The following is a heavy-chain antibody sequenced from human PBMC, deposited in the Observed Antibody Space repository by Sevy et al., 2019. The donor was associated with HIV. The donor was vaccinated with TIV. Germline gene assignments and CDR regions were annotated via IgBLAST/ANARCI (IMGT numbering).Heavy chain of an antibody. V-gene: IGHV5-51*01. CDR2: IYPGDSDA. J-gene: IGHJ4*02. CDR3: ARRRNIAAADYYFDY. D-gene: IGHD6-13*01. CDR1: GYSFISYW. Sequence: GESLKISCKTSGYSFISYWIGWVRQMPGKGLEWMGIIYPGDSDARYSPSFQGQVTISADNSISTAYLQWSSLRASDTAMYYCARRRNIAAADYYFDYWGQGTLVTVSS.